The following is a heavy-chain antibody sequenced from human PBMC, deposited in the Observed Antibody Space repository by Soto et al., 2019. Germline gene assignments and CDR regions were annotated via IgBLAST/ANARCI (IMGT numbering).Heavy chain of an antibody. CDR1: GFTFSDYY. Sequence: QVQLVESGGGLVKPGGSLRLSCAASGFTFSDYYMSWIRQAPGKGLEWVSSISSSSSYTNYADSVKGRFTISRDNAKNPLYLQMNSLRAEDTAVYYCASGTYSSFQHWGQGTLVTVSS. J-gene: IGHJ1*01. CDR3: ASGTYSSFQH. V-gene: IGHV3-11*05. D-gene: IGHD1-26*01. CDR2: ISSSSSYT.